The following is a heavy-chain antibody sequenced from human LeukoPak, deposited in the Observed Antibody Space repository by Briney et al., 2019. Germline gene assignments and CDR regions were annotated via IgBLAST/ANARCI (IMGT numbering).Heavy chain of an antibody. D-gene: IGHD6-19*01. Sequence: ASVKVSCKASGYTFTGYYMHWVRQAPGQGLEWMGRINPNSGGTNYAQKFQGRVTMTRDTSISTADMELSRLRSDDTAVYYCARDFQVAGTYYFDYWGQGTLVTVSS. CDR1: GYTFTGYY. J-gene: IGHJ4*02. CDR3: ARDFQVAGTYYFDY. CDR2: INPNSGGT. V-gene: IGHV1-2*06.